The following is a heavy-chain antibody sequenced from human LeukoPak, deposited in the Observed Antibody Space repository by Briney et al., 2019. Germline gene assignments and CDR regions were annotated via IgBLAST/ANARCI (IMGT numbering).Heavy chain of an antibody. Sequence: ASVKVSCKASGGTFSSYDINWVRQATGQGLEWMGWMSPNSGNTGYAQKFQGRVTMTRDISMSIAYMELSGLTSDDTAVYYCARGVDPGCDYWGQGSLVTVSS. CDR2: MSPNSGNT. D-gene: IGHD3-9*01. CDR1: GGTFSSYD. J-gene: IGHJ4*02. CDR3: ARGVDPGCDY. V-gene: IGHV1-8*02.